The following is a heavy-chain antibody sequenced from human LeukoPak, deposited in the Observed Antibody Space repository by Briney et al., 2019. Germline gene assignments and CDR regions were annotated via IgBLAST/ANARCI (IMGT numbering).Heavy chain of an antibody. D-gene: IGHD6-6*01. CDR1: GYTFTSYG. Sequence: ASVKVSCKASGYTFTSYGISWVRQAPGQGLEWMGWISAYNGNTKYEQKLQGRVTMTTDTSTSTAYMELRSLRSDDTAVYYCARGQLVGNWFDPWGQGTLVTVSS. V-gene: IGHV1-18*01. CDR3: ARGQLVGNWFDP. J-gene: IGHJ5*02. CDR2: ISAYNGNT.